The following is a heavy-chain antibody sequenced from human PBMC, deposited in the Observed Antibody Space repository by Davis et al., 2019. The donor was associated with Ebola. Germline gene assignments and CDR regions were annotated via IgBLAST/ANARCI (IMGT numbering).Heavy chain of an antibody. CDR1: GYTFTSYG. D-gene: IGHD3-9*01. J-gene: IGHJ5*02. Sequence: ASVKVSCKASGYTFTSYGISWVRQAPGQGLEWMGWISAYNGNTNYAQKFQGRVTMTTDTSTSTAYMELRSLRSEDTAVYYCAREGGPNYDILTENWFDPWGRGTLVTVSS. CDR3: AREGGPNYDILTENWFDP. CDR2: ISAYNGNT. V-gene: IGHV1-18*01.